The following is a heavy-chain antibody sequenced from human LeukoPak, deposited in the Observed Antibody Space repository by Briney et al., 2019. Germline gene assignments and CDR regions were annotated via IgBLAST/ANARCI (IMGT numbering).Heavy chain of an antibody. CDR3: ARDQDIVVVPAADDWFDP. J-gene: IGHJ5*02. V-gene: IGHV3-33*01. Sequence: QPGRSLRLSCAASGFTFSSYSMHWVRQAPGKGLEWVAVIRYDGSNKYYADSVKGRFTISRDNSKNTLYLQMNSLRAEDTAVYYCARDQDIVVVPAADDWFDPWGQGTLVTVSS. CDR1: GFTFSSYS. CDR2: IRYDGSNK. D-gene: IGHD2-2*01.